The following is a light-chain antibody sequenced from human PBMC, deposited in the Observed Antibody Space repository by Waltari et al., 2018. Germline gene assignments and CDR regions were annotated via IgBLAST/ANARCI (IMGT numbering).Light chain of an antibody. CDR3: NSRDNSGNHVV. CDR1: SLRRYY. CDR2: GRN. V-gene: IGLV3-19*01. J-gene: IGLJ3*02. Sequence: SSELTQDPAVSVALGPTVRITCQGDSLRRYYASWYQEKPGQAPVIVMWGRNNRPSGIPDRFSGSSSGNTASLTITGAQAEDEADYYCNSRDNSGNHVVFGGGTKLTVL.